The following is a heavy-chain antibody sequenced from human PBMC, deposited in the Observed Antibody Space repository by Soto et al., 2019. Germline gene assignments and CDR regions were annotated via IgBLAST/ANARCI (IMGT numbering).Heavy chain of an antibody. V-gene: IGHV3-23*01. CDR1: GFTFSTYA. Sequence: EVQLLESGGGLVQPGESLRLSCAASGFTFSTYAMSWVRQAPGKGLEWVSVVSGSGGSTYYADSVKGRFTISRDNSRNTLYLQMNSLRAEDMAVYDCAKCLSGFTRGAFDYWGQGTLVTVSS. CDR3: AKCLSGFTRGAFDY. CDR2: VSGSGGST. D-gene: IGHD5-12*01. J-gene: IGHJ4*02.